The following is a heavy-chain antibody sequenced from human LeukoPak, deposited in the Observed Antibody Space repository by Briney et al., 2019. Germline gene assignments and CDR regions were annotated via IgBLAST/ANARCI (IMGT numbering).Heavy chain of an antibody. J-gene: IGHJ4*02. D-gene: IGHD1-26*01. V-gene: IGHV3-9*01. CDR1: GFTFDDYA. CDR2: ISWNSGSI. CDR3: AKDHVGAVDY. Sequence: HTGGSLRLSCAASGFTFDDYAMHWVRQAPGKGLEWVSGISWNSGSIGYADSVKGRLTISRDNAKNSLYLQMNSLRAEDTALYYCAKDHVGAVDYWGQGTLVTVSS.